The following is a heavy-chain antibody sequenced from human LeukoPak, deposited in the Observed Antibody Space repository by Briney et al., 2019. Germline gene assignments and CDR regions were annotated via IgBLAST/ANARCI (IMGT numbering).Heavy chain of an antibody. CDR3: ARGRFGEFFIFDY. CDR1: GGSFSGYY. D-gene: IGHD3-10*01. Sequence: PSETLSLTCAVYGGSFSGYYWSWIRQPPGKGLEWIGEINHSGSTNYNPSLESRVTISVDTSKNQFSLKLSSVTAADTAVYYCARGRFGEFFIFDYWGQGTLVTVSS. V-gene: IGHV4-34*01. J-gene: IGHJ4*02. CDR2: INHSGST.